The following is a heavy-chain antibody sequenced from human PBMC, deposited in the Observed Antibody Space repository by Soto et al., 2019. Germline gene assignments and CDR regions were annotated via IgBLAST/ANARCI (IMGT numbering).Heavy chain of an antibody. J-gene: IGHJ6*02. V-gene: IGHV3-30-3*01. CDR2: ISYDGSNK. D-gene: IGHD5-18*01. CDR3: ARDHIELSPSYYGMDV. CDR1: GFTFSSYA. Sequence: GGSLRLSCAASGFTFSSYAMHWVRQAPGKGLEWVAVISYDGSNKYYADSVKGRFTISRDNSKNTLYLQMNSLRAEDTAVYYCARDHIELSPSYYGMDVWGQGTTVTSP.